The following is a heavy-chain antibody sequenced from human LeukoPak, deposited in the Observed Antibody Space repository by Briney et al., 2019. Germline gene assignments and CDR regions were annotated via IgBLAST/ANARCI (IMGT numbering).Heavy chain of an antibody. CDR3: APTSGSENYYYYNYGMDV. V-gene: IGHV3-23*01. J-gene: IGHJ6*02. D-gene: IGHD3-10*01. CDR1: GFAFSSYA. CDR2: ISGSGSST. Sequence: PGGSLRLSCAASGFAFSSYAMTWVRQAPGKGLEWVSAISGSGSSTFYADSVKGRFTISRDNSKNTLYLQMNSLRAEDTAIYYCAPTSGSENYYYYNYGMDVWGPGTTVNASS.